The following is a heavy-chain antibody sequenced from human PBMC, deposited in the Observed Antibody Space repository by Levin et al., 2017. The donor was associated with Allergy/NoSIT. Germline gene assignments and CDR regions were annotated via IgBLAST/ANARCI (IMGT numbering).Heavy chain of an antibody. J-gene: IGHJ4*02. CDR1: GFTFSSYA. CDR3: AKWIEGGQDLFDY. CDR2: ISGSGSNT. Sequence: SCAASGFTFSSYAMSWARQAPAKGLEWVSAISGSGSNTYYADSVKGRFTISRDNSKNTLYLQMNSLKPGDTAVYYCAKWIEGGQDLFDYWGQGILVTVSS. D-gene: IGHD2-15*01. V-gene: IGHV3-23*01.